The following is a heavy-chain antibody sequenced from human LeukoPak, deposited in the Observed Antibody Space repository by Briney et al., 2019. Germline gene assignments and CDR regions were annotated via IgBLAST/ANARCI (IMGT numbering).Heavy chain of an antibody. Sequence: SETLSLTCTVSGGSISSGSYYWSWIRQPAGKGLEWIGRIYTSGSTNYNPSLKSRVTISVDTSKNQFSLKLSSVTAADTAVYYCARGTPTAMVPSYYYYYMDVWGKGTTVTVSS. CDR3: ARGTPTAMVPSYYYYYMDV. D-gene: IGHD5-18*01. CDR2: IYTSGST. V-gene: IGHV4-61*02. CDR1: GGSISSGSYY. J-gene: IGHJ6*03.